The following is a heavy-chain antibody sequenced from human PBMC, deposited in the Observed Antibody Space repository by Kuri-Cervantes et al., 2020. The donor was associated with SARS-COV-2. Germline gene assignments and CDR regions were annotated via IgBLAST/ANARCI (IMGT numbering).Heavy chain of an antibody. CDR2: IYSGGST. J-gene: IGHJ6*03. CDR1: GFTVSSNY. V-gene: IGHV3-53*01. CDR3: AKGAEYYYYYYMDV. Sequence: GESLKISCAASGFTVSSNYMSWVRQAPGKGLEWVSVIYSGGSTYYADSVKGRFTISRDNSKNTLYLQMNSLRAEDTAVYYCAKGAEYYYYYYMDVWGKGTTVTVSS.